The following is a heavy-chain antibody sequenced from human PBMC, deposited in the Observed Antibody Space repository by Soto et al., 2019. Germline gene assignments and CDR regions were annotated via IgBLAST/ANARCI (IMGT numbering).Heavy chain of an antibody. V-gene: IGHV4-61*01. CDR3: ASGGTMGAFDI. D-gene: IGHD1-7*01. CDR2: IYYSRST. CDR1: GGSVSSGIYY. J-gene: IGHJ3*02. Sequence: SETLSLTCTVSGGSVSSGIYYWSWIRHPPGKGLEWIGYIYYSRSTNYNPSLKSRVTISVDTSKNQFSLKLSSVTAADTAVYYCASGGTMGAFDIWGQGTMVTVS.